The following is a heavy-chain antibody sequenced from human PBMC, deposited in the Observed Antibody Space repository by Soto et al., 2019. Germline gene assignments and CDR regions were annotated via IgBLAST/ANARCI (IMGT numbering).Heavy chain of an antibody. D-gene: IGHD6-13*01. Sequence: PGGSLRLSCAASGFTFSSYGMHWVRQAPGKGLEWVAVIWYDGSNKYYADSVKGRFTISRDNSKNTLYLQMNSLRAEDTAVYYCARDRQQLANVPANWFDPWGQGTLVTVSS. V-gene: IGHV3-33*01. CDR3: ARDRQQLANVPANWFDP. J-gene: IGHJ5*02. CDR1: GFTFSSYG. CDR2: IWYDGSNK.